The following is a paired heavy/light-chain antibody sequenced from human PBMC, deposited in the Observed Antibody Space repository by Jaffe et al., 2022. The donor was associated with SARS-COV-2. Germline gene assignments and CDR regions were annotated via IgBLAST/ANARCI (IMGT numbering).Light chain of an antibody. CDR1: QSVSSNY. J-gene: IGKJ4*01. CDR3: QQYGSPPLT. CDR2: GAS. V-gene: IGKV3-20*01. Sequence: EIVLTQSPGTLSLSPGDRATLSCRASQSVSSNYLAWYQQKPGQAPRLLIYGASSRATGIPDRFSGSGSGTDFTLIISRLEPEDFAVYYCQQYGSPPLTFGGGTKVEIK.
Heavy chain of an antibody. D-gene: IGHD3-22*01. CDR3: ARGRWSAHSSDYYLDY. J-gene: IGHJ4*02. CDR2: IDAGNGRT. CDR1: GYTFTEYA. V-gene: IGHV1-3*01. Sequence: QVHLVQSGAEVKKPGASVKVSCRASGYTFTEYAIHWVRQAPGQRLEWMGWIDAGNGRTKYSPKFQGRVTITRDTSASTAYMELNSLRSEDTAVYYCARGRWSAHSSDYYLDYWGQGTLVTVSS.